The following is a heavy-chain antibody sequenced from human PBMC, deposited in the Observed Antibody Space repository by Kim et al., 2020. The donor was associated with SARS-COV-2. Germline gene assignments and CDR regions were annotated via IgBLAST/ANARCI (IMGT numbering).Heavy chain of an antibody. Sequence: YNPSLRSRVTISADTSKNQFSMKLNSVNAADTAVYYCAGPSRWRTIDYWGQGTLVTVSS. CDR3: AGPSRWRTIDY. V-gene: IGHV4-39*01. J-gene: IGHJ4*02.